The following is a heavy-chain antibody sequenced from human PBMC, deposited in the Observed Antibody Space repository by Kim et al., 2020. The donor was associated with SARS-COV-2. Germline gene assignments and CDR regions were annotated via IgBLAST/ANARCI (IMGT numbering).Heavy chain of an antibody. J-gene: IGHJ3*02. Sequence: GGSLRLSCAASSFAFSSSAFNWVRQAPGKRPEWISYINNAATVIFYAGSVKGRFTVSRDNDKKSVYLQMNSLRDDDTAVYYCARGSGNSWYYDAFDIWG. CDR3: ARGSGNSWYYDAFDI. D-gene: IGHD6-13*01. V-gene: IGHV3-48*02. CDR1: SFAFSSSA. CDR2: INNAATVI.